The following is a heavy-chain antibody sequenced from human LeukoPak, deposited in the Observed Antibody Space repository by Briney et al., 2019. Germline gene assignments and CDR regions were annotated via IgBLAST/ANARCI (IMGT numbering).Heavy chain of an antibody. CDR2: IVSTSSLM. V-gene: IGHV3-21*01. D-gene: IGHD3-10*02. Sequence: GGSLRLSCEASGFSFSNNEMNWVRQAPGKGLEWVSSIVSTSSLMSYSDSVKGRFTISRDNAKNSVYLQMNSLRAEDTAVYYCAELGISMIGGVWGKGTTVTISS. J-gene: IGHJ6*04. CDR1: GFSFSNNE. CDR3: AELGISMIGGV.